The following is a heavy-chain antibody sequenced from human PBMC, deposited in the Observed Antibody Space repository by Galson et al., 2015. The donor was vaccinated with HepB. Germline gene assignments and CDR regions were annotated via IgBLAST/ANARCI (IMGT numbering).Heavy chain of an antibody. D-gene: IGHD2-8*01. CDR3: VKGSGVSYYYFYMDV. Sequence: SLRLSCAASGLTFDDYAMHWVRQAPGKGLEWVSGISWNSGSIGYADSVKGRFTISRDNAKNSLYLLMNSLRPEDTALYYCVKGSGVSYYYFYMDVWGKGTTVTVSS. V-gene: IGHV3-9*01. CDR2: ISWNSGSI. J-gene: IGHJ6*03. CDR1: GLTFDDYA.